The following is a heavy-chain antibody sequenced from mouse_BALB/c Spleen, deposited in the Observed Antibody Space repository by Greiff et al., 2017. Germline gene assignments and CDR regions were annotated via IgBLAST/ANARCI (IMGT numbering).Heavy chain of an antibody. CDR3: ARARDGEYFDY. D-gene: IGHD3-3*01. J-gene: IGHJ2*01. V-gene: IGHV2-9*02. CDR2: IWAGGST. Sequence: VKVEESGPGLVAPSQSLSITCTVSGFSLTSYGVHWVRQPPGKGLEWLGVIWAGGSTNYNSALMSRLSISKDNSKSQVFLKMNSRQTDDTAMYYCARARDGEYFDYWGQGTTLTVSS. CDR1: GFSLTSYG.